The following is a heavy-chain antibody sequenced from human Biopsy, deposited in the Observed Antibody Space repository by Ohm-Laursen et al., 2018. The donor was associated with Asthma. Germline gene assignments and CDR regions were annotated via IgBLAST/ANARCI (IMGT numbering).Heavy chain of an antibody. CDR1: GFTFSNYG. V-gene: IGHV3-30*03. J-gene: IGHJ6*02. D-gene: IGHD2-8*01. CDR3: ARERAGVLGSYNGMDV. CDR2: VTYDGIGQ. Sequence: SLRLSCAASGFTFSNYGMHWVRQVAGKGLDWVAVVTYDGIGQYYAESVKGRFTISRDNSRNTLNLQMNSVRPDDTAVYFCARERAGVLGSYNGMDVWGPGTTVSGSS.